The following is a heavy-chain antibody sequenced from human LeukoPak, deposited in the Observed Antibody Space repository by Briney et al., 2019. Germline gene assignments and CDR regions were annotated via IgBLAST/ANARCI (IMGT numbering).Heavy chain of an antibody. V-gene: IGHV4-38-2*02. J-gene: IGHJ4*02. CDR1: GYSISSGYY. CDR3: AKFLVDTLSYFDY. CDR2: IYHSGST. D-gene: IGHD5-18*01. Sequence: SETLSLTCTVSGYSISSGYYWGWIRQPPGKGLEWIGSIYHSGSTYYNPSLKSRVTISVDTSKNQFSLKLSSVTAADTAVYYCAKFLVDTLSYFDYWGQGTLVTVSS.